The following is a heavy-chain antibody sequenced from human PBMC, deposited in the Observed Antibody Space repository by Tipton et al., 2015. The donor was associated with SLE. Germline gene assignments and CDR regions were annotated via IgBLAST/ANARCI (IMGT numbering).Heavy chain of an antibody. J-gene: IGHJ4*02. CDR1: GGSISSGGYS. CDR2: MYHSGST. V-gene: IGHV4-30-2*01. D-gene: IGHD3-3*01. CDR3: ATRGAFGVVTFFDS. Sequence: TLSLTCAVSGGSISSGGYSWSWIRQPPGKGLEWIGFMYHSGSTHYNPSLQSRVTISVDRSENQFSLELRSVTAADTALYYCATRGAFGVVTFFDSWGQGTLVTVSS.